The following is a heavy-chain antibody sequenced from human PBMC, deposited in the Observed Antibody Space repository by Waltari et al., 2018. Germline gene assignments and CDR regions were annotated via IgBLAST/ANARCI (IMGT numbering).Heavy chain of an antibody. D-gene: IGHD3-16*01. CDR3: ARGVMITFGGAFDY. CDR2: IYSGGST. J-gene: IGHJ4*02. Sequence: EVQLLESGGGLVQPGGSLRLSCAASGFTVSSNYISWGSQAPGKGLDGVSVIYSGGSTYYADSVKGRFTISRDNSKNTLYLQMNSLRAEDTAVYYCARGVMITFGGAFDYWGQGTLVTVSS. CDR1: GFTVSSNY. V-gene: IGHV3-53*01.